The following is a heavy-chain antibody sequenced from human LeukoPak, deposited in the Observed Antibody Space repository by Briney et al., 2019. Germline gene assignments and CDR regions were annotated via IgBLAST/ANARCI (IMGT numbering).Heavy chain of an antibody. J-gene: IGHJ4*02. CDR1: GGSISSYY. CDR2: IYYSGST. V-gene: IGHV4-59*01. D-gene: IGHD6-13*01. CDR3: ASLTYSSTDYFDY. Sequence: PSETLSLTCTVSGGSISSYYWSWIRQPPGKGLEWIGYIYYSGSTNYNPSLKSRVTISVDTSKNQFSLKLSSVTAADTAVYYCASLTYSSTDYFDYWGQGTLVTVSS.